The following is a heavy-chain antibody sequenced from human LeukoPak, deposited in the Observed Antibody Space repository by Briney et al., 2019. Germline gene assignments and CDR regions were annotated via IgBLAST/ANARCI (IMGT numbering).Heavy chain of an antibody. CDR3: ARDPQITMHDWYFDL. CDR2: ISSSGSTI. V-gene: IGHV3-11*01. J-gene: IGHJ2*01. Sequence: GGSLRLSCAASGFTFSDYYMSWIRQAPGKGLEWVSYISSSGSTIYYADSVKGRFTISRDNAKNSLYLQMNSLRAEDTAVYYCARDPQITMHDWYFDLWGRGTLVTVSS. CDR1: GFTFSDYY. D-gene: IGHD3-10*01.